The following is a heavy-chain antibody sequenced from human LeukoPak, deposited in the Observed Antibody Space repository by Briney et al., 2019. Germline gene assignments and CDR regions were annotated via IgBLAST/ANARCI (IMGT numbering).Heavy chain of an antibody. CDR2: IYSGGST. D-gene: IGHD6-19*01. CDR1: GFTVSSNY. J-gene: IGHJ4*02. CDR3: AREDWLDESIDY. Sequence: TGGSLRLSCAASGFTVSSNYMSWVRQAPGKGLEWVSVIYSGGSTYYADSVKGRFTISRDNSKNTLYLQMNSLRAEDTAVYYCAREDWLDESIDYWGQGTLVTVSS. V-gene: IGHV3-66*01.